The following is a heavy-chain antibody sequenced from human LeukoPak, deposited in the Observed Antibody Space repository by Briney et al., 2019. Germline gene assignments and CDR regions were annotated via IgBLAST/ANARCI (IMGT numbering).Heavy chain of an antibody. CDR3: AKDEGENGEYWSNFHH. CDR1: GLPFSTYP. J-gene: IGHJ4*02. CDR2: TSRSGGST. V-gene: IGHV3-23*01. Sequence: PGGSLKPPCPASGLPFSTYPMSWVRQAQGKGLEWVSATSRSGGSTYYADSVKGRFTISRDNSKSALFLQINSLRVEDTAVYYCAKDEGENGEYWSNFHHWGQGTLVTVSS. D-gene: IGHD2-8*01.